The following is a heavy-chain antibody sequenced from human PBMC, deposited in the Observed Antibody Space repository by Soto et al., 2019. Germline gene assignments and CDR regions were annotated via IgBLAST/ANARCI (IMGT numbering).Heavy chain of an antibody. Sequence: QVQLVQSGAEVKKPGASVKVSCKASGYTFTGYYMHWVRQAPGQGLEWMGLINPNSGGTNYAQKFQGWGTRTRDTSISTAYMELSRLRSDDTAVYYCARSGGNSVYWFDPWGQGTLVTVSS. CDR3: ARSGGNSVYWFDP. D-gene: IGHD2-21*02. CDR2: INPNSGGT. V-gene: IGHV1-2*04. J-gene: IGHJ5*02. CDR1: GYTFTGYY.